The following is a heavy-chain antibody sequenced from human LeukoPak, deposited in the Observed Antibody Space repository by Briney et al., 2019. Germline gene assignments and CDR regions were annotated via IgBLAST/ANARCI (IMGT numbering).Heavy chain of an antibody. CDR1: GFTFSSYA. CDR2: ISYDVSNK. Sequence: GGSLRLSCAASGFTFSSYAMHRVPQAPGKGLEWVAVISYDVSNKYYADSVKGRFTISRDNSKNTLYLQMNSLRAEVTAVYYCARDRSSGDAFDIWGQGTMVTVSS. D-gene: IGHD3-22*01. J-gene: IGHJ3*02. CDR3: ARDRSSGDAFDI. V-gene: IGHV3-30*04.